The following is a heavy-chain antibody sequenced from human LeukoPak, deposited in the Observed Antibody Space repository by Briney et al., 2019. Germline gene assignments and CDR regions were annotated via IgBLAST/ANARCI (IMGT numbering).Heavy chain of an antibody. CDR3: ARDRNLQVLRYFDWLFPDAFDI. CDR1: GFTFSSYG. D-gene: IGHD3-9*01. J-gene: IGHJ3*02. CDR2: INWNGGST. Sequence: PGGSLRLSCAASGFTFSSYGMHWVRQAPGKGLEWVSGINWNGGSTGYADSVKGRFTISRDNAKNSLYLQMNSLRAEDTALYYCARDRNLQVLRYFDWLFPDAFDIWGQGIMVTVSS. V-gene: IGHV3-20*04.